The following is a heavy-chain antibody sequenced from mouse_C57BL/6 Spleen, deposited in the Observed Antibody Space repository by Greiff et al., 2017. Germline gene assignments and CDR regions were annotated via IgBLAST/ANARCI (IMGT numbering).Heavy chain of an antibody. CDR3: ARGGYGSSPSFDY. Sequence: EVHLVESGGGLVKPGGSLKLSCAASGFTFSDYGMHWVRQAPEKGPEWVAYISSGSSTIYYADTVKGRFTISRDNAKNTLFLQMTSLRSEDTAMYYCARGGYGSSPSFDYWGQGTTLTVSS. V-gene: IGHV5-17*01. CDR2: ISSGSSTI. D-gene: IGHD1-1*01. CDR1: GFTFSDYG. J-gene: IGHJ2*01.